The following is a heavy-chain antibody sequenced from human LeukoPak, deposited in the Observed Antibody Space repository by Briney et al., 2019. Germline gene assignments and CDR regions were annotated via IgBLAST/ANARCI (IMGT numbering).Heavy chain of an antibody. V-gene: IGHV3-11*04. D-gene: IGHD5-18*01. Sequence: SGGSLRLSCAASGFTFSDYYMSWIRQAPGKGLEWVSYISSSGSTIYYADSVKGRFTISRDNSKNTLYLQMNSLRAEDTAVYYCAAREVDTAMVAYWGQGTLVTVSS. CDR1: GFTFSDYY. CDR2: ISSSGSTI. CDR3: AAREVDTAMVAY. J-gene: IGHJ4*02.